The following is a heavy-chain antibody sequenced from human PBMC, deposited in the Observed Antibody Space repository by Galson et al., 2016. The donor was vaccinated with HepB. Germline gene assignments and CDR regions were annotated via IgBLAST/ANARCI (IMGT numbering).Heavy chain of an antibody. J-gene: IGHJ4*02. Sequence: SLRLSCAASGFTFSSYAMSWVRQAPGKGLEWVSAISGSGGSTYYADSVKGRFTISRDNSKNTLYLQMNSLRAEDTAVYHCAKAGFCSSASCYTWSIDYWGQGTLVTVSS. CDR2: ISGSGGST. CDR1: GFTFSSYA. D-gene: IGHD2-2*02. V-gene: IGHV3-23*01. CDR3: AKAGFCSSASCYTWSIDY.